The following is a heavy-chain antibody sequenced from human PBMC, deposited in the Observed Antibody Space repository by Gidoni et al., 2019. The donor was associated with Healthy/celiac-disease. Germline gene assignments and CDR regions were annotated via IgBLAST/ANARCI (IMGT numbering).Heavy chain of an antibody. D-gene: IGHD3-22*01. V-gene: IGHV2-26*01. CDR1: GVSLSNARMG. Sequence: QVTLKESGPVLVKPTETLTLTCTVSGVSLSNARMGVSWIRQPPGKALEWLAHIFSNDEKSYSTSLKSRLTISKATSKSQVVLTMTNMDPVDTATYYCARIEAGDTVDRSVKGFDYWGQGTLVTVSS. CDR3: ARIEAGDTVDRSVKGFDY. J-gene: IGHJ4*02. CDR2: IFSNDEK.